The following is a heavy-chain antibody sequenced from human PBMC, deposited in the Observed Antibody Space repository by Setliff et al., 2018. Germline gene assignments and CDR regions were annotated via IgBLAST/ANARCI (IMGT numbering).Heavy chain of an antibody. CDR3: ARDRRIVGARHAFDI. D-gene: IGHD1-26*01. J-gene: IGHJ3*02. V-gene: IGHV4-31*03. Sequence: LSLTCTVSGGSISSGGYYWSWIRQHPGKGLEWIGYIYYSGSTYYNPSLKSRVTISVDTSKNQFSLKLSSVTAADTAVYYCARDRRIVGARHAFDIWGQGTMVT. CDR1: GGSISSGGYY. CDR2: IYYSGST.